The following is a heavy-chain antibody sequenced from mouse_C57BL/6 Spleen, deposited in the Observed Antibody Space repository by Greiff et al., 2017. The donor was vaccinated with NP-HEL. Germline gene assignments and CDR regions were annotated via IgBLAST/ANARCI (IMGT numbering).Heavy chain of an antibody. V-gene: IGHV1-85*01. J-gene: IGHJ3*01. D-gene: IGHD1-1*01. CDR1: GYTFTSYD. CDR2: IYPRDGST. Sequence: QVQLKQSGPELVKPGASVKLSCKASGYTFTSYDINWVKQRPGQGLEWIGWIYPRDGSTKYNEKFKGKATLTVDTSYSTAYMELHRLPSDDSAVYFCARGGYGSGLAYWGQGTLVTVSA. CDR3: ARGGYGSGLAY.